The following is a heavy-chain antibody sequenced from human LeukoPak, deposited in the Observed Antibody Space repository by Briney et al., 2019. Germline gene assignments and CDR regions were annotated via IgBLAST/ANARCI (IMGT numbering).Heavy chain of an antibody. V-gene: IGHV1-46*01. Sequence: ASVKVSCKASGYTFTSYYMHWVRQAPGQGLEWMGIINPSGGSTSYAQKFQGRVTMTRDTSTSTVYMELSSLRSEDTAVYYCAREQIVVVPAAISEGWFDPWGQGTLVTVSS. CDR1: GYTFTSYY. CDR2: INPSGGST. CDR3: AREQIVVVPAAISEGWFDP. D-gene: IGHD2-2*01. J-gene: IGHJ5*02.